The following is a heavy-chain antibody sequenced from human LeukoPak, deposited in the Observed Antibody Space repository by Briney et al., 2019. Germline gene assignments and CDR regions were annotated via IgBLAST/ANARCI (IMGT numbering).Heavy chain of an antibody. V-gene: IGHV3-23*01. CDR1: GFTLRTYV. D-gene: IGHD3-22*01. CDR2: ISGSGSSK. Sequence: PGGSLRLSRVASGFTLRTYVMSWVRQAPGKGLEWVSRISGSGSSKYYVDSAKGRFTISRDTYKKTLYLQMNSLRAEDTAVYYGAKDASTTYHFDSSGQFDGWGQGSLVTVSS. CDR3: AKDASTTYHFDSSGQFDG. J-gene: IGHJ4*02.